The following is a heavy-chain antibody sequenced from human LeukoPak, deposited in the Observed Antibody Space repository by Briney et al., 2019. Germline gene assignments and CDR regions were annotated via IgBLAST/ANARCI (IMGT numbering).Heavy chain of an antibody. CDR1: GGSISSYY. Sequence: SETLSLTCTVSGGSISSYYWSWIRQPPGKGLEWIGYIYYSGSTNYNPSLKSRVTISVDTSKNQFSLKLSSVNAADTAVYYCARVAPSFTWFGELSGYFQHWGQGTLVTVSS. D-gene: IGHD3-10*01. V-gene: IGHV4-59*01. CDR3: ARVAPSFTWFGELSGYFQH. CDR2: IYYSGST. J-gene: IGHJ1*01.